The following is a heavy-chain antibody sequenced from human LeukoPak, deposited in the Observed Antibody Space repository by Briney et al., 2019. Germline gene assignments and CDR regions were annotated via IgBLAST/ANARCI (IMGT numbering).Heavy chain of an antibody. V-gene: IGHV4-34*01. J-gene: IGHJ3*02. D-gene: IGHD5-18*01. CDR1: GGSFSGYY. Sequence: SETLSLTCAVYGGSFSGYYWSWIRQPPGKGLEWIGEIYHSGSTNYNPSLKSRVTISVDTSKNQFSLKLSSVTAADTAVYYCASLKEYSYGSDAFDIWGQGTMVTVSS. CDR2: IYHSGST. CDR3: ASLKEYSYGSDAFDI.